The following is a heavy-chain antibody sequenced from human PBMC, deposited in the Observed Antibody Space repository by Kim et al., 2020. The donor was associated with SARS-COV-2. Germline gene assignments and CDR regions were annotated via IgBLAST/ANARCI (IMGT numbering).Heavy chain of an antibody. CDR3: ARQREAPDVFTGPDGFDI. CDR1: GDSVSSCCYF. J-gene: IGHJ3*02. CDR2: IYYSGTT. V-gene: IGHV4-61*01. D-gene: IGHD3-9*01. Sequence: SETLSLTCSVSGDSVSSCCYFWSWIRQPPGKGLEWIGYIYYSGTTKYNPSLKSRVTISIDTSESQFSLNLSSVTAADTAVYYCARQREAPDVFTGPDGFDIWGQGTMVTVSS.